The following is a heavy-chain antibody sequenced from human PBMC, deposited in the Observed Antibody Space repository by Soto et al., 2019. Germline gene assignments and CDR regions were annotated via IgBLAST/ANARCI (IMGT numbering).Heavy chain of an antibody. CDR2: IYYSGST. CDR3: ARHSATSASWAYDSSGYYYLDY. D-gene: IGHD3-22*01. V-gene: IGHV4-39*01. Sequence: SETLSLTCTVSGGSISSSSYYWVWIRHPPGKGLEWIGSIYYSGSTYYNPSLKSRVTISVDTSKNQLSLKLSSVTAADTAVYYCARHSATSASWAYDSSGYYYLDYWGQGTLVTVSS. J-gene: IGHJ4*02. CDR1: GGSISSSSYY.